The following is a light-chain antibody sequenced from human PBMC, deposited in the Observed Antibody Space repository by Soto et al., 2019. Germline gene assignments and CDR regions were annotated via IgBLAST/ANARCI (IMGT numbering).Light chain of an antibody. CDR1: QDVSSY. CDR3: QHRSYYPRT. CDR2: AAS. V-gene: IGKV1-9*01. J-gene: IGKJ2*01. Sequence: IQMTQSPSSLSATVGDRVTITCRASQDVSSYLVWYQQKPGRAPELLIYAASTLQSGVPSRFSGSGSGTEFTLTIISLQPEDFASYYCQHRSYYPRTFGQGTKLQIK.